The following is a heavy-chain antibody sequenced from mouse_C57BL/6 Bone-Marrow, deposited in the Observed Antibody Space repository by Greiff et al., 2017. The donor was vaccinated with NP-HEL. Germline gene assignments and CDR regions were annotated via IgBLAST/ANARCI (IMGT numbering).Heavy chain of an antibody. CDR3: ARDGYYGAWFAY. J-gene: IGHJ3*01. V-gene: IGHV5-4*01. D-gene: IGHD1-1*01. CDR2: ISDGGSYT. CDR1: GFTFSSYA. Sequence: DVMLVESGGGLVKPGGSLKLSCAASGFTFSSYAMSWVRQTPEKRLEWVATISDGGSYTYYPDNVKGRFTISRDNAKNNLYLQMSHLKSEDTAMYDCARDGYYGAWFAYWGQGTLVTVSA.